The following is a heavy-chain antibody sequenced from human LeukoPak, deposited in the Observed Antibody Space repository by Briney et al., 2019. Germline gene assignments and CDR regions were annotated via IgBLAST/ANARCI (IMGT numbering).Heavy chain of an antibody. V-gene: IGHV3-23*01. Sequence: PGGSMRLSCAAYGFTFSSYSMNWVRQAPGKGLEWVSAISGSGGSTYYADSVKGRFTISRDNSKNTLYLQMNSLRAEDTAVYYCAKDEPITMIVEAPCAFDIWGQGTMVTVSS. J-gene: IGHJ3*02. CDR1: GFTFSSYS. CDR2: ISGSGGST. CDR3: AKDEPITMIVEAPCAFDI. D-gene: IGHD3-22*01.